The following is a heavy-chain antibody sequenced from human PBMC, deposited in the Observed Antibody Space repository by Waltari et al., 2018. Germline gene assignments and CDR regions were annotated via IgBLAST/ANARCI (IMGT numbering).Heavy chain of an antibody. CDR2: IYYSGST. Sequence: QVQLQESGPGLVKPSETLSLTCTVSGGSIIRYYWSWIRPPPGKGLEWIGYIYYSGSTNYNPSLKSRVTISVDTSKNQFSLKLSSVTAADTAVYYCARDLFEGTLSSKGNWFDPWGQGTLVTVSS. J-gene: IGHJ5*02. CDR1: GGSIIRYY. CDR3: ARDLFEGTLSSKGNWFDP. D-gene: IGHD2-8*01. V-gene: IGHV4-59*01.